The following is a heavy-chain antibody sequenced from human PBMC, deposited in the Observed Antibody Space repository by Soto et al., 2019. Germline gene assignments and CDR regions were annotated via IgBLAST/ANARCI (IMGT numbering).Heavy chain of an antibody. J-gene: IGHJ6*02. CDR1: GSTFSAFC. CDR2: ISRSGDIT. D-gene: IGHD2-15*01. Sequence: EVQLLESGGALAQPGGSLRLSCAASGSTFSAFCMNWVRQAPGKGLEWVSAISRSGDITYYADSVKGRFTISRDNSKNTLYLEMSSLTGDDTAVYYCAKGGFWVHYGMDVWGQGTTVIVSS. V-gene: IGHV3-23*01. CDR3: AKGGFWVHYGMDV.